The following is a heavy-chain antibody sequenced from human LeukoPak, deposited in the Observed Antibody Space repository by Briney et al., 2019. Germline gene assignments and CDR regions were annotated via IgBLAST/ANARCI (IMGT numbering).Heavy chain of an antibody. J-gene: IGHJ6*02. Sequence: PSETLSLTCAVYGGSFSGYYWSWIRQPPGKGLEWIGEINHSGSTAYNPSPKSRVTISVDTVKNQFSLKLSSVTAADTAVYYCARGSGIVVVPAASYYYYYGMDVWGQGTTVTVSS. CDR3: ARGSGIVVVPAASYYYYYGMDV. D-gene: IGHD2-2*01. V-gene: IGHV4-34*01. CDR2: INHSGST. CDR1: GGSFSGYY.